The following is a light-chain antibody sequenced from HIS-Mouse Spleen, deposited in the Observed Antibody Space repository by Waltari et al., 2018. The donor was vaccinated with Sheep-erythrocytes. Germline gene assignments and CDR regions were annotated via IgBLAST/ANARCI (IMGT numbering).Light chain of an antibody. CDR2: EGS. Sequence: QSALTQPASVSGSPGQSITISCTGTSSDVGSYNLVSWYQQHPGKAPKLMIYEGSQRPSGVSKRLPGCKSGNKASLTIPGVQAEDEADYYCCSYAGSSTPWVFGGGTKLTVL. CDR1: SSDVGSYNL. V-gene: IGLV2-23*01. J-gene: IGLJ3*02. CDR3: CSYAGSSTPWV.